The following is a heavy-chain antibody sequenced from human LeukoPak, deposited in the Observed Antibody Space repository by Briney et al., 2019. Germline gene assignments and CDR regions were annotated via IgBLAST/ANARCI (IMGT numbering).Heavy chain of an antibody. CDR1: GYSFTSYW. Sequence: GESLKISCKGSGYSFTSYWIGWVRQMPGKGLEWMGIIYPGDSDTRYSPSFQGQVTISADRSISTAYLQWSSLKASDTAMYYCARRFCSGGIGYRLGPLFDYWGQGTLVTVSS. CDR2: IYPGDSDT. V-gene: IGHV5-51*01. J-gene: IGHJ4*02. CDR3: ARRFCSGGIGYRLGPLFDY. D-gene: IGHD2-15*01.